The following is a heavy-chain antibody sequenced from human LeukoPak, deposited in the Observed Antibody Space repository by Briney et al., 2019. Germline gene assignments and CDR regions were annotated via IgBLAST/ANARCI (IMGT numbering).Heavy chain of an antibody. D-gene: IGHD4-17*01. J-gene: IGHJ4*02. CDR1: GGSISSYY. V-gene: IGHV4-59*08. CDR3: AGLGIDGDYDY. CDR2: IYYSGST. Sequence: SETLSLTCTVSGGSISSYYWSWIRQPPGKGLEWIGYIYYSGSTNYNPSLKSRVTISVDTSKNQFSLKLSSVTAADTAVYYCAGLGIDGDYDYWGQGTLVTVSS.